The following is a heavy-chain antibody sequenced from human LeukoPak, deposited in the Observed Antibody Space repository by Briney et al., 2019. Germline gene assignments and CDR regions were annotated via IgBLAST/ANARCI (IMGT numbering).Heavy chain of an antibody. V-gene: IGHV4-34*01. Sequence: SETLSLTCAVYGGSFSGYYWSWIRQPPGKGLEWIGEINHSGSTNYNPSLKSRVTISVDTSKNQFSLKLSSVTAADTAVYYCARLIRGYSYGLFDYWGQGTLVTVSS. J-gene: IGHJ4*02. CDR3: ARLIRGYSYGLFDY. D-gene: IGHD5-18*01. CDR1: GGSFSGYY. CDR2: INHSGST.